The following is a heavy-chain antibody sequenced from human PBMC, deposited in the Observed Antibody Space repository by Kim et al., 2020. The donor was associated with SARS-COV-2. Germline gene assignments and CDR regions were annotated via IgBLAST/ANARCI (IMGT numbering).Heavy chain of an antibody. Sequence: ADSVKGRCTISTDNSKNMMYLQMNSLRAEDTAVYYCTRDPDYSKGASFDYWGQGTLVTVSS. CDR3: TRDPDYSKGASFDY. D-gene: IGHD4-4*01. J-gene: IGHJ4*02. V-gene: IGHV3-74*01.